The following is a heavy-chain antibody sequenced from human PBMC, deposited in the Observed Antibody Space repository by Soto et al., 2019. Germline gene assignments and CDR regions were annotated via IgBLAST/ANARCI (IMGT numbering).Heavy chain of an antibody. J-gene: IGHJ4*01. CDR2: IKQDGSEK. D-gene: IGHD6-6*01. V-gene: IGHV3-7*01. Sequence: EVQLVESGGGLVQPGGSLRLSCAASGFTFSSYWMSWVRQAPGKGLEWVANIKQDGSEKYYVDSVKGRFTISRDNAKSSLYLLMYSLRDEDTAVYYCARQRREGSSLYYFDYWVHGTLVTVSS. CDR3: ARQRREGSSLYYFDY. CDR1: GFTFSSYW.